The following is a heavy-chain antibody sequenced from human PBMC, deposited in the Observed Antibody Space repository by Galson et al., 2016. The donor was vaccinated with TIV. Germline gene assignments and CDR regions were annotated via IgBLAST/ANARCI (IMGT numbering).Heavy chain of an antibody. D-gene: IGHD3-22*01. CDR3: ASGTYFYDSSGYYPLGF. Sequence: SLKGRFTISRDNAKNTLYLQINSLRAEDTAVYYCASGTYFYDSSGYYPLGFWGLGTLVTVSS. J-gene: IGHJ4*02. V-gene: IGHV3-74*01.